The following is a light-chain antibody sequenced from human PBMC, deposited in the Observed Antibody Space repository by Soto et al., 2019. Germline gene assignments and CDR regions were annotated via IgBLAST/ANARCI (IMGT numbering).Light chain of an antibody. CDR2: GAS. J-gene: IGKJ2*02. V-gene: IGKV3-15*01. Sequence: EIVMTQSPATLSVSPGERATRSCRASQSVGTNSAWHQQILGQAPRLLIYGASTRATDVPARFSGSGSGTEFTLTISSLQSEDSAVYYCQQYNTWPRTFGQGTKLEI. CDR3: QQYNTWPRT. CDR1: QSVGTN.